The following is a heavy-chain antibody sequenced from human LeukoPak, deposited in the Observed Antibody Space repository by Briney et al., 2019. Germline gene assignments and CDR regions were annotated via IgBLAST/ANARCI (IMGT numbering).Heavy chain of an antibody. J-gene: IGHJ4*02. Sequence: GGSLRLSCAASGFTFNSYTMTWVRQAPGKGLECVSPISGSGGRTYYADSVKGRFTISRDNSKNTLYLQMNTLRVEDTGIYYCVKVAKYYYGSETYYFFEHWGQGTPVTASS. D-gene: IGHD3-10*01. CDR1: GFTFNSYT. V-gene: IGHV3-23*01. CDR2: ISGSGGRT. CDR3: VKVAKYYYGSETYYFFEH.